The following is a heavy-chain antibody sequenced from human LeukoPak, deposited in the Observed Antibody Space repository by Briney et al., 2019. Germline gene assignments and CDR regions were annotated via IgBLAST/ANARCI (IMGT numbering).Heavy chain of an antibody. V-gene: IGHV3-23*01. J-gene: IGHJ4*02. CDR3: AKERCSSSSCCVDY. D-gene: IGHD2-2*01. Sequence: GASLRLSCAASGFTFSSYAMSWVRQAPGKELEWVSSISDSGVYTYYADSVKGRFTISRDNSKNTLCLQMNSLRAEDTAVYYCAKERCSSSSCCVDYWGQGTLVTVSS. CDR1: GFTFSSYA. CDR2: ISDSGVYT.